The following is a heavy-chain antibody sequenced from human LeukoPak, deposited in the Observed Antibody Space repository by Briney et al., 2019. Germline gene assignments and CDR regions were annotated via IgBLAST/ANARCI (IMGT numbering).Heavy chain of an antibody. D-gene: IGHD2-2*01. CDR2: INHSGST. CDR1: GGSFSGYY. V-gene: IGHV4-34*01. Sequence: SETLSLTCAVYGGSFSGYYWSWIRQPPGKGLEWIGEINHSGSTNYNPSLKSRVTISVDTSKNQFSLKPSSVTAADTAVYYCARINGAVVPAADNEPEVNTPYYYYYYGMDVWGQGTTVTVSS. CDR3: ARINGAVVPAADNEPEVNTPYYYYYYGMDV. J-gene: IGHJ6*02.